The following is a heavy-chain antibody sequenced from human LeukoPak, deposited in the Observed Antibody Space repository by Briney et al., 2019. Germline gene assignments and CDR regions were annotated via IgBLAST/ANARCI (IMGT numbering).Heavy chain of an antibody. CDR2: INHSGST. J-gene: IGHJ6*03. CDR1: AYSISSGYY. D-gene: IGHD3-10*01. V-gene: IGHV4-38-2*02. Sequence: SETLSLTCIVSAYSISSGYYWGWIRQPPGKGLEWIGEINHSGSTKYNPSLKSRVTISVDTSKNQFSLKLISVTAADTAVYYCARRVGRWFGERAYYYNYMDVWGKGTTVTISS. CDR3: ARRVGRWFGERAYYYNYMDV.